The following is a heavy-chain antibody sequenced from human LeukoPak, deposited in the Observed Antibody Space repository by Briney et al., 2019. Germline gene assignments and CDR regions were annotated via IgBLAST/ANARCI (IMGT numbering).Heavy chain of an antibody. CDR2: INSRIDGGTT. J-gene: IGHJ4*02. CDR3: STHLY. V-gene: IGHV3-15*01. CDR1: GFTIHDAW. D-gene: IGHD3-3*02. Sequence: GDSLRLSCAVSGFTIHDAWMTWVRQAPGKGLEWVGQINSRIDGGTTDYAAPVKGRFAISRDDSKNTVDLQMNSLKTEDAGVYFCSTHLYWGLGTLVTVSS.